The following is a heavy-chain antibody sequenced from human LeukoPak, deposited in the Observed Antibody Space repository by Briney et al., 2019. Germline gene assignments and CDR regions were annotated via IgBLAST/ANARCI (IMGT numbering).Heavy chain of an antibody. CDR2: IYYSGST. CDR3: ARTPRSYYYDSSGLLDY. Sequence: PSETLSLTCAVYGGSFSGYYWGWIRQPPGKGLEWIGSIYYSGSTYYNPSLKSRVTISVDTSKNQFSLKLSSVTAADTAVYYCARTPRSYYYDSSGLLDYWGQGTLVTVSS. CDR1: GGSFSGYY. D-gene: IGHD3-22*01. V-gene: IGHV4-39*01. J-gene: IGHJ4*02.